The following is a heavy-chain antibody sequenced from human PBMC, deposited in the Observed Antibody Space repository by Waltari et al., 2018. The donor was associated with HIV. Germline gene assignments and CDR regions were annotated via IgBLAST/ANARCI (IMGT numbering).Heavy chain of an antibody. CDR3: AREKVDTTMAVGYYFDS. Sequence: QVQLVESGGGVVQPGRSLRLSCAATGFTFSSYGMHWVRQAPGKGFEWVAVRLYYGSNKYYADSVKGRFTISRDNSKNTLYVQMNSLRAEDMAVYYCAREKVDTTMAVGYYFDSWGQGTLVTVSS. D-gene: IGHD5-18*01. J-gene: IGHJ4*02. CDR1: GFTFSSYG. V-gene: IGHV3-33*01. CDR2: RLYYGSNK.